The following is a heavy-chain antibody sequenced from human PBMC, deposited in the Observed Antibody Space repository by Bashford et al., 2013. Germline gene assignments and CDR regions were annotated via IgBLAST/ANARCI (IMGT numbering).Heavy chain of an antibody. CDR2: ITPIVATT. CDR3: AGGSVVNLFDL. D-gene: IGHD2-15*01. CDR1: GGSFNGYA. V-gene: IGHV1-69*11. J-gene: IGHJ4*02. Sequence: VASVKVSCKVSGGSFNGYALNWLRQAPGQGLEWLGRITPIVATTTYAQKFQGRLTLSVNQSPVTAYMELDSLTSEDTAIYFCAGGSVVNLFDLWGQGTLGHRLL.